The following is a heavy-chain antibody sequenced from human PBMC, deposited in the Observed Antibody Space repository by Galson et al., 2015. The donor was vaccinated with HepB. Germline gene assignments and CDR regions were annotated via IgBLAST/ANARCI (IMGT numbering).Heavy chain of an antibody. J-gene: IGHJ1*01. CDR1: GFTFSSYA. V-gene: IGHV3-23*01. Sequence: SLRLSCAASGFTFSSYAMSWVRQAPGKGLEWVSAISGSGGSTYYADSVKGRFTISRDNSKNTLYLQMNSLRAEDTAVYYCAKFSLGYCSSTSCYTPWYFQHWGQGTLVTVSS. CDR2: ISGSGGST. D-gene: IGHD2-2*02. CDR3: AKFSLGYCSSTSCYTPWYFQH.